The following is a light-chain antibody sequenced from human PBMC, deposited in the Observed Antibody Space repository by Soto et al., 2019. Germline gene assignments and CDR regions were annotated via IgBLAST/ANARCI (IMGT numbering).Light chain of an antibody. CDR1: QSVSSY. CDR3: QQRVNWPPIT. Sequence: EIVLTQSPATLSLSPGERATLSCRASQSVSSYLAWYQQKPGQAPRLLIYDASNRATGIPARFSGSGSGTDFTLTISSLEPEDFVVYYCQQRVNWPPITFGQGTRLDIK. V-gene: IGKV3-11*01. J-gene: IGKJ5*01. CDR2: DAS.